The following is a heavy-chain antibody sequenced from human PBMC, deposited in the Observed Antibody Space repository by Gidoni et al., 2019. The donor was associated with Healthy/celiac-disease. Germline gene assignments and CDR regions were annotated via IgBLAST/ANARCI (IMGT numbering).Heavy chain of an antibody. CDR1: GFTFSDYY. V-gene: IGHV3-11*01. J-gene: IGHJ6*02. D-gene: IGHD3-22*01. Sequence: QLQLVEPGGGLFRPGGPLSLSCAASGFTFSDYYMSWIRQAPGKGLEWVSYISSSGSTIYYADSVKGRFTISRDNAKNSLYLQMNSLRAEDTAVYYCARERLVYYYYGMDVWGQGTTVTVSS. CDR3: ARERLVYYYYGMDV. CDR2: ISSSGSTI.